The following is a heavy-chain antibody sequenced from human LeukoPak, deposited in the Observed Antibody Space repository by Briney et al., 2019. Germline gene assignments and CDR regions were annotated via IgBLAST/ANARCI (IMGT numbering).Heavy chain of an antibody. CDR2: IIPILGIA. J-gene: IGHJ6*02. CDR3: ARGSGYCSGGSCYSGDYYYYGMDV. V-gene: IGHV1-69*04. CDR1: GGTFSSYA. Sequence: GSSVKVSCKASGGTFSSYAISWVRQAPGQGLEWMGRIIPILGIANYAQKFQGRVTITADKSTSTAYMELSSLRSEDTAVYYCARGSGYCSGGSCYSGDYYYYGMDVWGQGTTVTVSS. D-gene: IGHD2-15*01.